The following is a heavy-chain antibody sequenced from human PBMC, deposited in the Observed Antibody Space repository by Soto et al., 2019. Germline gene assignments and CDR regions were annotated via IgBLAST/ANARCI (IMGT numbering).Heavy chain of an antibody. Sequence: GGSLRLSCAASGFTFSSYDMHWVRQAPGKGLEWVAVISYDGSNKYYADSVKGRFTISRDNSKNTLYLQMNSLRAEDTAVYYCAKDGPYDTTLGAFDIWGQGTMVTVS. J-gene: IGHJ3*02. CDR2: ISYDGSNK. CDR1: GFTFSSYD. CDR3: AKDGPYDTTLGAFDI. D-gene: IGHD3-22*01. V-gene: IGHV3-30*18.